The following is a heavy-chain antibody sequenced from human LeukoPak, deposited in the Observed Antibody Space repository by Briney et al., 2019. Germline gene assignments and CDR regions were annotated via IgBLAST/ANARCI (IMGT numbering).Heavy chain of an antibody. J-gene: IGHJ4*02. D-gene: IGHD5-12*01. CDR3: SAGIVATRGY. V-gene: IGHV1-24*01. CDR1: GYTLTELS. Sequence: GASVKVSCKVSGYTLTELSMHWVRQAPGKGLEWMGGFDPEDGETIYAQKFQGRVTMTRNTSISTAYMELSSLRSEDTAVYYCSAGIVATRGYWGQGTLVTVSS. CDR2: FDPEDGET.